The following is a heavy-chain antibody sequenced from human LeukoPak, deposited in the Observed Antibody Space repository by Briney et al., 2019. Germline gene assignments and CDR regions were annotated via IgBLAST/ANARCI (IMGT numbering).Heavy chain of an antibody. CDR2: INSDGSST. CDR1: GFTFSSYW. V-gene: IGHV3-74*01. Sequence: GGSLRLSCAASGFTFSSYWMHWVRQAPGKGLVWVSRINSDGSSTSYADSVKGRFTISRDNAKNTLYLQMNGLRAEDTAVYYCARVSLWFGEYDYYYYGMDVWGQGTTVTVSS. J-gene: IGHJ6*02. CDR3: ARVSLWFGEYDYYYYGMDV. D-gene: IGHD3-10*01.